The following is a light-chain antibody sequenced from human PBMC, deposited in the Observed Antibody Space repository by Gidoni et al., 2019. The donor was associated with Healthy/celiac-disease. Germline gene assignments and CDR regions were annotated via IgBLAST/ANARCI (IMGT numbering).Light chain of an antibody. V-gene: IGKV3-15*01. J-gene: IGKJ1*01. CDR3: QQYNNWPPWT. CDR1: QSVSSN. Sequence: EIVMTTSHATLSVSPGERATLSCRASQSVSSNLAWYQQKPGQAHRLLIYGASTRATGIPARFSGSGSGTEFTLTISSLQSEDFAVYYCQQYNNWPPWTFGQGTKVEIK. CDR2: GAS.